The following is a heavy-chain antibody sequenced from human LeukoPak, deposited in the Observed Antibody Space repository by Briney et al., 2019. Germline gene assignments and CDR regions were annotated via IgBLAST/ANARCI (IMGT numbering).Heavy chain of an antibody. D-gene: IGHD6-19*01. J-gene: IGHJ4*02. CDR3: ARDRRYSSGWYGIDY. V-gene: IGHV4-59*01. CDR1: GGSISGYY. CDR2: IYYSGST. Sequence: SETLSLTCTVSGGSISGYYWSWIRQPPGKGLEWIGHIYYSGSTNYNPSLKSRVTISVDTSMNQFSLKLSSVTAADTAVYYCARDRRYSSGWYGIDYWGQGTLVTVSS.